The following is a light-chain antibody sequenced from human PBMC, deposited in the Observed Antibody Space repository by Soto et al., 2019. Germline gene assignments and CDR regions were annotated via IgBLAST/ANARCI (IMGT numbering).Light chain of an antibody. CDR2: GAS. J-gene: IGKJ5*01. CDR1: LYVSKK. CDR3: KQYKEWPPFT. Sequence: ITKSPATLSVTPGGMDTLSSRARLYVSKKVAKYPQKPGQAPSLLILGASTRSTGVPARFSGSGSGTEFTLSISSLQSEDFAVYYCKQYKEWPPFTFGQGTRLE. V-gene: IGKV3-15*01.